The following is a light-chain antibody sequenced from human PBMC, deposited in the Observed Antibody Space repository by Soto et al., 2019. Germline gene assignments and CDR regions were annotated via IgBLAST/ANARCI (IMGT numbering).Light chain of an antibody. CDR1: SSDVGSNNY. J-gene: IGLJ3*02. Sequence: QSALTQPASVAGSPGQSITISCTGTSSDVGSNNYVSWYEQHPGKAPKLMIYDVSNRPSGVSNRFSGSKSGNTASLTIYGLQAEDEADYYCSSYTSSSPWVFGGGTKLTVL. V-gene: IGLV2-14*01. CDR3: SSYTSSSPWV. CDR2: DVS.